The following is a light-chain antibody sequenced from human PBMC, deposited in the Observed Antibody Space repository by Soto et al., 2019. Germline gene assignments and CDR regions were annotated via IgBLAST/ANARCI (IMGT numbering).Light chain of an antibody. J-gene: IGKJ5*01. V-gene: IGKV3D-11*01. Sequence: DIVLTQSAASMCLCPGVGANLXCRASQGIRSYAVWYQQKPGQAPRLVIYGASTRAPGSPPRFSGSGSATDFTPTISSLEPEDFAVYYCQQRSNWQVTFGQGTRLEIK. CDR3: QQRSNWQVT. CDR1: QGIRSY. CDR2: GAS.